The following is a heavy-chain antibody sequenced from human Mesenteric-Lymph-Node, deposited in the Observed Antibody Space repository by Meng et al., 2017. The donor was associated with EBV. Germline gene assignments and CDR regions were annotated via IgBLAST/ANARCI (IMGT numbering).Heavy chain of an antibody. CDR1: GFTFSSYA. D-gene: IGHD3-22*01. J-gene: IGHJ4*02. V-gene: IGHV3-23*01. CDR2: ISGSGGST. CDR3: ASIPTYYHDSSKDF. Sequence: VELLESGGGLVQPGGSLRLSCAASGFTFSSYAMSWVRQAPGKGLEWVSAISGSGGSTYYADSVKGRFTISRDNSKNTLYLQMNSLRAEDTAVYYCASIPTYYHDSSKDFWGQGTLVTVSS.